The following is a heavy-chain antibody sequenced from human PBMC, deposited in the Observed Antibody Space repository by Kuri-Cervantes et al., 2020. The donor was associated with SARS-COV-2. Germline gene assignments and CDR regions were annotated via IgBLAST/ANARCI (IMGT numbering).Heavy chain of an antibody. CDR1: GFTFSSYA. CDR3: ARDRIVAAGTNGMDV. J-gene: IGHJ6*02. Sequence: GESLKISCAASGFTFSSYAMHWVRQAPGKGLEWVAVISYDGSNKYHADSVKGRFTISRDNSKNTLYLQMNSLRAEDTAVYYCARDRIVAAGTNGMDVWGQGPTVTVSS. D-gene: IGHD6-13*01. V-gene: IGHV3-30-3*01. CDR2: ISYDGSNK.